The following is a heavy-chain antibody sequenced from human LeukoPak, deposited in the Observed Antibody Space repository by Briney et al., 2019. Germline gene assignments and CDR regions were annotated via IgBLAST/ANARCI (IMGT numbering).Heavy chain of an antibody. Sequence: SETLSLTCTVSDGSISSSSYYWGWIRQPPGKGLEWIGSIYYGSVFYSVSTYYNPSLKSRVTMSGDTSKNQYSLKLSSVTAADTAVYYCARVRRVFKRNLGRSTEYYSYYNMDVWGKGTTVTVSS. V-gene: IGHV4-39*07. CDR1: DGSISSSSYY. D-gene: IGHD1-14*01. J-gene: IGHJ6*03. CDR3: ARVRRVFKRNLGRSTEYYSYYNMDV. CDR2: IYYGSVFYSVST.